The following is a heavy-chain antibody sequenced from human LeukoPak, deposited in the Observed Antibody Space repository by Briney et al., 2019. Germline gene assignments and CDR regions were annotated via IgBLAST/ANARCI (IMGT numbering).Heavy chain of an antibody. J-gene: IGHJ6*03. D-gene: IGHD4-23*01. CDR2: INHSGST. V-gene: IGHV4-34*01. CDR3: ARGRTPHGRYYYYYYMDV. Sequence: SETLSLTCAVYGGSFSGYYWSWIRRPPGKGLEWIGEINHSGSTNYNPSLKSRVTISVDTSKNQFSLKLSSVTAADTAVYYCARGRTPHGRYYYYYYMDVWGKGTTVTVSS. CDR1: GGSFSGYY.